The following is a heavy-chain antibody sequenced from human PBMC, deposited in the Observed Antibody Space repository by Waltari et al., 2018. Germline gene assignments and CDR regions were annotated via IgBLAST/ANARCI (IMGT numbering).Heavy chain of an antibody. D-gene: IGHD6-6*01. J-gene: IGHJ6*02. CDR1: GGTFSSYA. CDR3: ARGYYSSSSLYYYYGMDV. CDR2: TIRIFGTA. Sequence: QVQLVQSGAEVKKPGSSVKVSCKASGGTFSSYAISWVRQAPGQGLEWMGGTIRIFGTANYAKKFQGRVTITADESTSTAYMELSSLRSEDTAVYYCARGYYSSSSLYYYYGMDVWGQGTTVTVSS. V-gene: IGHV1-69*13.